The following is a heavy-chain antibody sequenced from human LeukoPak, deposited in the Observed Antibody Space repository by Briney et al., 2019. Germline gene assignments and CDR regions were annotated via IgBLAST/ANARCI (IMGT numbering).Heavy chain of an antibody. V-gene: IGHV1-8*01. CDR2: MNPNSGST. CDR3: ARARSPRYGYYFDY. CDR1: GYTFTSYD. D-gene: IGHD3-16*01. Sequence: GASVKVSCKASGYTFTSYDINWVRQATGQGLEGMGWMNPNSGSTGYAQKFQGRVTMTRNTSISTAYMELRSLRSEDTAVYYCARARSPRYGYYFDYWGQGTLVTVSS. J-gene: IGHJ4*02.